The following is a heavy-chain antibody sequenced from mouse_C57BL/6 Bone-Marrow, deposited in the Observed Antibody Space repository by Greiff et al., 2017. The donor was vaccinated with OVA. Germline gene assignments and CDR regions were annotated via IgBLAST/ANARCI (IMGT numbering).Heavy chain of an antibody. CDR2: IDPSDSET. V-gene: IGHV1-52*01. D-gene: IGHD4-1*02. CDR1: GYTFTSYW. J-gene: IGHJ3*01. CDR3: ARSKPSTGTLFAY. Sequence: QVQLQQPGAELVRPGSSVKLSCKASGYTFTSYWMHWVKQRPIQGLEWIGNIDPSDSETHYTPKFKDKATLTVDKSYSTAYMQLSSLTSEDSAVYYCARSKPSTGTLFAYWGQGTLVTVSA.